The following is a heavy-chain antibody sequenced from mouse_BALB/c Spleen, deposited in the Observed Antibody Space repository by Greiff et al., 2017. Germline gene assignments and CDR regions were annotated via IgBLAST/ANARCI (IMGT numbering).Heavy chain of an antibody. J-gene: IGHJ3*01. CDR3: ARDRGRYDGFAY. CDR1: GFAFSSYG. V-gene: IGHV5-6-3*01. D-gene: IGHD2-14*01. CDR2: INSNGGST. Sequence: EVKLMESGGGLVKPGGSLKLSCAASGFAFSSYGMSWVRQTPDKRLELVATINSNGGSTYYPDSVKGRFTISRDNAKNTLYLQMSSLKSEDTAMYYCARDRGRYDGFAYWGEGTLVTVSA.